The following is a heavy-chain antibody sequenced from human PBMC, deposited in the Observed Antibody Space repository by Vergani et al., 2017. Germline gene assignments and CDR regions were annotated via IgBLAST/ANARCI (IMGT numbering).Heavy chain of an antibody. V-gene: IGHV1-24*01. CDR1: GYTLTELS. CDR2: FDPEDGET. J-gene: IGHJ6*03. CDR3: ARDGLTPAAYYYYYYMDV. D-gene: IGHD4-23*01. Sequence: QVQLVQSGAEVKKTGASVKVSCKVSGYTLTELSMHWVRQAPGKGLEWMGGFDPEDGETIYAQKFQGRVTMTEDTSTDTAYMELSSLRSEDTAVYYCARDGLTPAAYYYYYYMDVWGKGTTVTVSS.